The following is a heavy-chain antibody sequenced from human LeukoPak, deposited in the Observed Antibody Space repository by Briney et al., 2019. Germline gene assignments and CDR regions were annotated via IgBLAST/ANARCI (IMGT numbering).Heavy chain of an antibody. CDR1: GFTFSSYA. CDR2: ISYDGSNK. D-gene: IGHD6-19*01. J-gene: IGHJ5*02. V-gene: IGHV3-30-3*01. CDR3: ARDRSVSGWTRPVNWFDP. Sequence: GGYLRLSCAASGFTFSSYAMHRVRQAPGKGLEWVAVISYDGSNKYYADSVKGRFTISRDNSKNTLYLQMNSLRAEDTAVYYCARDRSVSGWTRPVNWFDPWGQGTLVTVSS.